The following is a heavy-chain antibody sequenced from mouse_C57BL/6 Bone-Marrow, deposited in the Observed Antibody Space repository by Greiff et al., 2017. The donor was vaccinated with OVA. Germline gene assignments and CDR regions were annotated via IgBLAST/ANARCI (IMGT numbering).Heavy chain of an antibody. Sequence: QVQLKQPGAELVKPGASVKLSCKASGYTFTSYWMHWVKQRPGQGLEWIGMIHPNSGSTNYNEKFKSKATLTVDKSSSTAYMQLSSLTSEDSAVYYCARYANYYGSSYGYFDVWGTGTTVTVSS. V-gene: IGHV1-64*01. CDR2: IHPNSGST. CDR3: ARYANYYGSSYGYFDV. D-gene: IGHD1-1*01. CDR1: GYTFTSYW. J-gene: IGHJ1*03.